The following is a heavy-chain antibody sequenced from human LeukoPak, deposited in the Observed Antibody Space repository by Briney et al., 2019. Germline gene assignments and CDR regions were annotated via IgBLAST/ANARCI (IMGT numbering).Heavy chain of an antibody. J-gene: IGHJ3*02. CDR2: INTNTGNP. CDR1: GYTFSNYG. CDR3: ARGFSAITTYRDAFDI. D-gene: IGHD5-12*01. V-gene: IGHV7-4-1*02. Sequence: ASVKVSCKASGYTFSNYGISWVRQAPGQGLEWMGWINTNTGNPTYAQGFTGRFVFSLDTSVSTAYLQISSLKAEDTAVYYCARGFSAITTYRDAFDIWGQGTMVTVSS.